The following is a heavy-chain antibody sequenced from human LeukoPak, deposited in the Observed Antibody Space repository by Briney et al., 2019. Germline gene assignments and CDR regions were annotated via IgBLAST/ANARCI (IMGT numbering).Heavy chain of an antibody. CDR3: SRGLLTQYRYGYRKVLNAWFDP. J-gene: IGHJ5*02. CDR1: GYTFTSYD. V-gene: IGHV1-8*01. Sequence: GASVKISCKASGYTFTSYDINWVRQATGQGLEWMGWMNPNSGNTGYAQKFQGRVTMTRNTSISTAYMELSSLRSEDTAVYYCSRGLLTQYRYGYRKVLNAWFDPWGQGTQVTVSS. D-gene: IGHD5-18*01. CDR2: MNPNSGNT.